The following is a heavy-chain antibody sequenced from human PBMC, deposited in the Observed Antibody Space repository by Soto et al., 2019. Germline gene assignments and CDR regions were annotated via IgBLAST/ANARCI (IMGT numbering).Heavy chain of an antibody. CDR1: GFTLSDYY. V-gene: IGHV3-11*01. D-gene: IGHD3-10*01. CDR3: ARRTMGNYYYMDV. CDR2: ISSSGTID. J-gene: IGHJ6*03. Sequence: QVQLVESGGGLVKPGGSLRLSCVASGFTLSDYYMSWIRQAPGKGLEWVSYISSSGTIDNYADSVKGRFTISRDNAKNSLFLQMNGRRAEDPAVYYCARRTMGNYYYMDVWGKGTTVTVSS.